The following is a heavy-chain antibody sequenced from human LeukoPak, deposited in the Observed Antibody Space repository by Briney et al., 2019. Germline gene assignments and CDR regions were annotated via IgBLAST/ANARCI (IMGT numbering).Heavy chain of an antibody. CDR1: GFTFSSYG. CDR3: AKEGIAASGTGYYYGMDV. V-gene: IGHV3-30*18. Sequence: GRSLRLSCAASGFTFSSYGMHWVRQAPGKGLEWVAVISYDGSNKYYADSVKGRFTISRDNSKNTLYLQMNSLRAEGTAVYYCAKEGIAASGTGYYYGMDVWGQGTTVTVSS. J-gene: IGHJ6*02. CDR2: ISYDGSNK. D-gene: IGHD6-13*01.